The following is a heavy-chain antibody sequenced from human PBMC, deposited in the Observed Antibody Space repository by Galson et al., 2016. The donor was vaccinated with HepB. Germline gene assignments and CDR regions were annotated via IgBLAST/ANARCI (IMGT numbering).Heavy chain of an antibody. CDR2: VNDSGTT. CDR3: ARRHYFDFWNTAYAERNVWFDP. J-gene: IGHJ5*02. Sequence: ETLSLTCAVHGASLSGPYWSWIRQAPGKGLEWIGEVNDSGTTKVSPSLKSRVTMSADTSRNQFSLELRSVTAADTAVYFCARRHYFDFWNTAYAERNVWFDPWGPGVLVTVSS. CDR1: GASLSGPY. V-gene: IGHV4-34*01. D-gene: IGHD3-3*01.